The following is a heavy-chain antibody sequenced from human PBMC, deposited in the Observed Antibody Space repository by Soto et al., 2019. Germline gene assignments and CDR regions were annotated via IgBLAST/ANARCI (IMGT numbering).Heavy chain of an antibody. CDR1: GGSFSGYY. J-gene: IGHJ4*02. D-gene: IGHD6-6*01. Sequence: SETLSLTCAVYGGSFSGYYWSWIRQPPGKGLEWIGEINHSGSTNYNPSLKSRVTISVDTSKNQFSLKLSSVTAADTAVYYCASHLRIAARPGKTTFDYWGQGTLVTVSS. V-gene: IGHV4-34*01. CDR2: INHSGST. CDR3: ASHLRIAARPGKTTFDY.